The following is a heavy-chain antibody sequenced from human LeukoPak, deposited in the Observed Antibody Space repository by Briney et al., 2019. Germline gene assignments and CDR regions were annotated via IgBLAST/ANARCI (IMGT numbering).Heavy chain of an antibody. CDR3: ARGHYYDSSGYYPEPFDY. J-gene: IGHJ4*02. CDR2: INHSGST. V-gene: IGHV4-34*01. Sequence: PSETLSLTCAVYGGSFSGYYWSWIRQPPGKGLEWIGEINHSGSTNYNPSLKSRVTISVETSKNQFSLKPSSVTAADTAVYYCARGHYYDSSGYYPEPFDYWGQGTLVTVSS. CDR1: GGSFSGYY. D-gene: IGHD3-22*01.